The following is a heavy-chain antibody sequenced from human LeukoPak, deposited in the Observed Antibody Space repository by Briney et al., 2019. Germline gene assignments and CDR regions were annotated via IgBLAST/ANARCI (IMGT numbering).Heavy chain of an antibody. D-gene: IGHD6-6*01. J-gene: IGHJ3*02. CDR3: ARSEFLGSHSSSAGAFDI. CDR1: GCSISSSSYY. Sequence: SETLSLTCTVSGCSISSSSYYWGWIRQPPGQGLVWIGSIYYSGSTYYNPSLKSRVTISVDTSKNQFSLKLSSVTAADTAVYCCARSEFLGSHSSSAGAFDIWGQGTMVTVSS. CDR2: IYYSGST. V-gene: IGHV4-39*01.